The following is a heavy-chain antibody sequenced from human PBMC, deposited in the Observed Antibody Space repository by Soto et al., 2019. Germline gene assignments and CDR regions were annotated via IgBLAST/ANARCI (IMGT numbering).Heavy chain of an antibody. Sequence: GGSLRLSCAASGFTFSSYAMHWVRQAPGKGLEWVAVISYDGSNKYYADSVKGRFTISRDNSKNTLYLQMNSLRAEDTAVYYCARVEQANYYYYGMDVWGQGTTVTVSS. D-gene: IGHD6-13*01. J-gene: IGHJ6*02. CDR2: ISYDGSNK. CDR1: GFTFSSYA. V-gene: IGHV3-30-3*01. CDR3: ARVEQANYYYYGMDV.